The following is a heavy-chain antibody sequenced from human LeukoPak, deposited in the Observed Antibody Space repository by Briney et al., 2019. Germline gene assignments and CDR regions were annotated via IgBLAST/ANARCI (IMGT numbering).Heavy chain of an antibody. CDR1: GYSISSGYY. D-gene: IGHD3-10*01. Sequence: PSETLSLTCAVSGYSISSGYYWGWIRQPPGKGLEWIGSCYHTGSTLYNPSLKSRVSISVDTSKNQFSLKLSSVTAADTAVYYCARESTSGLPAVGFDFWGEGTLVTVSS. V-gene: IGHV4-38-2*02. J-gene: IGHJ4*02. CDR3: ARESTSGLPAVGFDF. CDR2: CYHTGST.